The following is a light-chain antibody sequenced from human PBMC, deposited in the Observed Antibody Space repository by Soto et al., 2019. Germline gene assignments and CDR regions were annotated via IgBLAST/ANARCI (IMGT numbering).Light chain of an antibody. J-gene: IGKJ4*01. V-gene: IGKV1-39*01. CDR2: AAS. Sequence: DIQMTQSPSSLSASVGDRVTITCRASKSISTYLNWYQQKPGKAPNLLIFAASTLQSGVPSRFSGSGSGTDFTLTIRSLQTKNFATYYCQQSYTAPLTFGGGTKVDIK. CDR1: KSISTY. CDR3: QQSYTAPLT.